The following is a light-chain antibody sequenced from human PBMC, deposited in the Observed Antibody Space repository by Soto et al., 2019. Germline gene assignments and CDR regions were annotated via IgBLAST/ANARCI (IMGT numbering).Light chain of an antibody. CDR3: QQYNNWPYT. Sequence: EIVMTQSPATLSVSPGERATLSCRASQSVSSNLAWYQQTPGQAPRLLIYGASTRATGIPARFSGSGSGTELTLTISSLQSEDFAVYYCQQYNNWPYTFGQGTKLEIK. CDR2: GAS. CDR1: QSVSSN. V-gene: IGKV3-15*01. J-gene: IGKJ2*01.